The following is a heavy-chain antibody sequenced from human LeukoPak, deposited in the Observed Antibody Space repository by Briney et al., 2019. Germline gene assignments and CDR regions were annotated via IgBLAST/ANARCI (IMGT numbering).Heavy chain of an antibody. Sequence: PSETLSLTCAVYGGSFSGYYWSWIRQPPGKGLEWIGEINHSGSTNYNPSLKSRVTISVDTSKNQFSLKLSSVTAADTAVYYCATDRVVGATFPDYFDYWGQGTLVTVSS. J-gene: IGHJ4*02. CDR1: GGSFSGYY. CDR3: ATDRVVGATFPDYFDY. D-gene: IGHD1-26*01. V-gene: IGHV4-34*01. CDR2: INHSGST.